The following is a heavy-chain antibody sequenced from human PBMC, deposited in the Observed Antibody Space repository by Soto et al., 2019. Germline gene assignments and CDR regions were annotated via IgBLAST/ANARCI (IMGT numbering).Heavy chain of an antibody. CDR2: MNPNSGNT. CDR3: ARAPTGTAHRYNWLDP. V-gene: IGHV1-8*01. Sequence: ASVKVSCKASGYTFTSYDINWVRQATGQGLEWMGWMNPNSGNTGYAQKFQGRVTMTRNTSISTAYMELSSLRSEDTAVYYCARAPTGTAHRYNWLDPWGQGTLVTVYS. CDR1: GYTFTSYD. D-gene: IGHD1-1*01. J-gene: IGHJ5*02.